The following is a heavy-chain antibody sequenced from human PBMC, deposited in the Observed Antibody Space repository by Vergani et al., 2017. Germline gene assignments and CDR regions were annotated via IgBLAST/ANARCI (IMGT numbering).Heavy chain of an antibody. CDR3: AKTQFWSGYYFDWFDP. D-gene: IGHD3-3*01. CDR1: GFTFSSYW. V-gene: IGHV3-74*01. Sequence: EVQLVESGGGLVQPGGSLRLSCAASGFTFSSYWMHWVRQAPGKGLVWVSRINSDGSSTSYADSVKGRFTISRDNAKNTLYLQMNSLRAEDTAVYYCAKTQFWSGYYFDWFDPWGQGTLVTVSS. CDR2: INSDGSST. J-gene: IGHJ5*02.